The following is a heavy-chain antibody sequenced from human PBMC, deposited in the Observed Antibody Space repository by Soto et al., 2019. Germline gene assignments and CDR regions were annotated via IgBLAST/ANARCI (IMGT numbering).Heavy chain of an antibody. J-gene: IGHJ4*02. CDR3: AKVSATTSSWYGSGWGAFDS. CDR1: GFTFTSHG. Sequence: QVHLVESGGGVVQPGGSLSLSCAASGFTFTSHGMHWVRHAPGKGLDWVAAISSTGRNKYYADSVKGRFTISRSDYTISLYPEMKSLRVEDTAIYYCAKVSATTSSWYGSGWGAFDSGGQGTLVTVSS. V-gene: IGHV3-30*18. D-gene: IGHD6-13*01. CDR2: ISSTGRNK.